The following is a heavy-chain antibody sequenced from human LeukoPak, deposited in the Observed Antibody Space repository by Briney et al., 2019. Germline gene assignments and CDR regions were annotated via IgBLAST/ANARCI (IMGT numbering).Heavy chain of an antibody. CDR2: FNWNGGST. D-gene: IGHD4-23*01. CDR3: ARDRLSAAVAFDY. CDR1: GFTFDDYG. Sequence: GGSLRLSCAASGFTFDDYGMSWVRQGPGKGLEWVSFFNWNGGSTGYVDSVKGRFTISRDNAKNSLYLQMNSLRAEDTASYYCARDRLSAAVAFDYWGQGTLVTVSS. V-gene: IGHV3-20*04. J-gene: IGHJ4*02.